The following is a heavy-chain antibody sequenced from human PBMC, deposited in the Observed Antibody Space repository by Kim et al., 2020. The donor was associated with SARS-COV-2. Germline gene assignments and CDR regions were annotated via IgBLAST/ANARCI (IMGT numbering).Heavy chain of an antibody. D-gene: IGHD2-15*01. CDR3: VRDRGGYCSGGSCYTLVY. Sequence: GGSLRLSCAASGFTFSNYAMHWVRQAPGKGLEWVALISNDGNNKYYADSVKGRFTISRDNPGNTLYLEMNSLRGEDTAMYFCVRDRGGYCSGGSCYTLVYWGQGALVTVSS. CDR2: ISNDGNNK. CDR1: GFTFSNYA. J-gene: IGHJ4*02. V-gene: IGHV3-30*04.